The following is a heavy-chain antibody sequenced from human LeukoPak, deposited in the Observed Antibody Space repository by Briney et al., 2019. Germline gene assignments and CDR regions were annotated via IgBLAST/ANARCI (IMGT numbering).Heavy chain of an antibody. CDR1: GFTFSSYA. CDR3: ARGADYGDYFDY. D-gene: IGHD4-17*01. CDR2: IRASGGST. V-gene: IGHV3-23*01. J-gene: IGHJ4*02. Sequence: GGSLRLSCASSGFTFSSYAMSWVRQAPGKGLEWVSTIRASGGSTYYADSVKGRFTISRDNSKNTLYLQVNTLRAEDTAVYYCARGADYGDYFDYWGQGTLVTVSS.